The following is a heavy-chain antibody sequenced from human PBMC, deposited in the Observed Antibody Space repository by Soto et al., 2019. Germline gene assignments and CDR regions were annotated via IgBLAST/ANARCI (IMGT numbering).Heavy chain of an antibody. J-gene: IGHJ3*02. V-gene: IGHV3-21*01. CDR2: ISSSSSYI. Sequence: GGSLRLSCAASGFTFSSYSMNWVRQAPGKGLEWVSSISSSSSYIYYADSVKGRFTISRDNAKNSLYLQMNSLRAEDTAVYYCARDRRGRNWTYAATDAFGIWGQGTMVTVSS. CDR3: ARDRRGRNWTYAATDAFGI. D-gene: IGHD1-7*01. CDR1: GFTFSSYS.